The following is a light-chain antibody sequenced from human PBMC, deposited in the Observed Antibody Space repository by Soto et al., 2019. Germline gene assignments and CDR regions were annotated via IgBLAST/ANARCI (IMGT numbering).Light chain of an antibody. Sequence: QSALTQPASVSGSPGQSITSSCTGTSSDVGSSNLVSWYQQHPGKAPKLLIYEVSKRPSGVSNRFSGPKSGNTASLTISGLQAEDEADYYCCSYAGSSTHVFGTGTKVTVL. J-gene: IGLJ1*01. CDR3: CSYAGSSTHV. CDR2: EVS. V-gene: IGLV2-23*02. CDR1: SSDVGSSNL.